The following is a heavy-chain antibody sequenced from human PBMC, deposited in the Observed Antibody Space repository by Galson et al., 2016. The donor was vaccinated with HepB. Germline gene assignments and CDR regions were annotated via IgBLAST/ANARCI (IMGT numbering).Heavy chain of an antibody. V-gene: IGHV3-21*01. D-gene: IGHD3-22*01. J-gene: IGHJ4*02. CDR2: ISGRGSYI. Sequence: SLRLSCAASGFTFRSYTMNWVRQAPGKGLEWVSSISGRGSYIYYADSVRGRFTISRDNAKKSVYLQMDSLRAEDMAVYYCARVSSEDDSSGYPWCYFDYWGQGTLVTVSS. CDR3: ARVSSEDDSSGYPWCYFDY. CDR1: GFTFRSYT.